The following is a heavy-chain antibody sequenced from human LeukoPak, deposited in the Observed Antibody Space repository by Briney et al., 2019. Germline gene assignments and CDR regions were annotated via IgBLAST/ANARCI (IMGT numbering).Heavy chain of an antibody. CDR3: ARNIWFGESNDAFDF. CDR1: GYSFTGYY. Sequence: ASLKVSCKASGYSFTGYYMHWVRQAPGQGLEWMGRINPNGGGTNYAQKFQGRVTMTRDTSISTAYMELSRLRSDDTAVYYCARNIWFGESNDAFDFWGQGTMVTVSS. CDR2: INPNGGGT. D-gene: IGHD3-10*01. V-gene: IGHV1-2*02. J-gene: IGHJ3*01.